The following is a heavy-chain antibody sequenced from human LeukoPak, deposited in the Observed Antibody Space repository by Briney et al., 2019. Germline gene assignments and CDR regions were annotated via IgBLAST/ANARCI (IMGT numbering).Heavy chain of an antibody. CDR3: VLNGYGDSTLN. J-gene: IGHJ4*02. Sequence: QTGGSLRLSCATSGFTFSSYWMNWVRQAPGKGLVWVSRINSDGSATYYADSVKGRFTISRDNAKNTLYLQMNSLRAEDTAVYYCVLNGYGDSTLNWGQGTLVTVSS. V-gene: IGHV3-74*01. CDR1: GFTFSSYW. CDR2: INSDGSAT. D-gene: IGHD4-17*01.